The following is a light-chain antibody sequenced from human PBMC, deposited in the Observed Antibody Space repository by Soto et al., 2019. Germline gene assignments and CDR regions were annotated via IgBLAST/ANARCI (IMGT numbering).Light chain of an antibody. CDR2: ANN. CDR1: SSNIGARVD. Sequence: QSVRTQPPSVSVAPGQTVTISCTGSSSNIGARVDVHWYQHLPGTAPKLLIYANNIRPSGVPDRFSGSKSGSSASLAISGLQAEDEGDYYCQSYDSSLSGSYVFGTGTKVTGL. CDR3: QSYDSSLSGSYV. J-gene: IGLJ1*01. V-gene: IGLV1-40*01.